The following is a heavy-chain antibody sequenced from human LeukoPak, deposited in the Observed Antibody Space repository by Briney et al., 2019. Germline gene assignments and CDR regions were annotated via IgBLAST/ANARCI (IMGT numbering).Heavy chain of an antibody. V-gene: IGHV3-21*01. J-gene: IGHJ6*02. CDR2: ISSSSNYI. CDR3: ARDGGTSWLYGMDV. D-gene: IGHD2-2*01. CDR1: GFTFSSYS. Sequence: GGSLRLSCAASGFTFSSYSMNWVRQAPGKGLEWVSSISSSSNYIYYADSVKGRFTISRDNAKNSLYLQMNSLRAEDTAVYYCARDGGTSWLYGMDVWGQGTTVTVSS.